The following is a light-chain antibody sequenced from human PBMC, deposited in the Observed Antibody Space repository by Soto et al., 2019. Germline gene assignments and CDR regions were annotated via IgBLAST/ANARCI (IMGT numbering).Light chain of an antibody. CDR2: EVS. V-gene: IGLV2-14*01. CDR1: SSDVGGYNY. J-gene: IGLJ3*02. Sequence: QSVLTQPASVSGSPGQSITNSCTGTSSDVGGYNYVSWYQQHPGKAPKLMIYEVSNRPSGVSNRFSGSKSDNTASLTISGLRAEDEADYYCSSYTSSSTRVFGGGTKVTVL. CDR3: SSYTSSSTRV.